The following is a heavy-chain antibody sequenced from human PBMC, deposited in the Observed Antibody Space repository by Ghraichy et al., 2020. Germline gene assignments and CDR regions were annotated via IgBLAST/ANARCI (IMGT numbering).Heavy chain of an antibody. D-gene: IGHD2-2*01. V-gene: IGHV1-46*01. CDR1: GYTFTTYY. J-gene: IGHJ5*02. Sequence: ASVKVSCKASGYTFTTYYMHWVRQAPGQGLEWMGIINPSGGSTNYAQKFQGRVTVTRDTSTSTVYMELSSLRSEDTAVYYCARDPHCSSTSCYFGWFDTWGQGTLVTVSS. CDR3: ARDPHCSSTSCYFGWFDT. CDR2: INPSGGST.